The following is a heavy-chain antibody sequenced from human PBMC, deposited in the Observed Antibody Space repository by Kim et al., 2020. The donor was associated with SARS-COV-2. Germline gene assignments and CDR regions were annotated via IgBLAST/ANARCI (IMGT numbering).Heavy chain of an antibody. J-gene: IGHJ6*02. D-gene: IGHD1-26*01. CDR3: ARLGPSAYYYMDV. Sequence: GGSLRLSCAASGFTFSDYDMNWVRRAPGKGLEWVSSISSRSSYIYYADSMRGRFTISRDNAKNSLYLQMNSLRAEDTAVYYCARLGPSAYYYMDVWGQGTTVTVSS. CDR2: ISSRSSYI. V-gene: IGHV3-21*01. CDR1: GFTFSDYD.